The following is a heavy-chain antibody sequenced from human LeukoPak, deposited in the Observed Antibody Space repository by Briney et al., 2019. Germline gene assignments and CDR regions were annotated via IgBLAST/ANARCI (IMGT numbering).Heavy chain of an antibody. CDR3: ARSSLTGGWFDP. J-gene: IGHJ5*02. D-gene: IGHD7-27*01. Sequence: KPSETLSLTCEVSGDSLSSGGYSWSWIRQPPGKGLEWIGYIIDTGSTNYKPSLKTRLTMSVDVSKNQISLKLSSVTAADTAVYYCARSSLTGGWFDPWGQGTLVTVSS. V-gene: IGHV4-61*08. CDR1: GDSLSSGGYS. CDR2: IIDTGST.